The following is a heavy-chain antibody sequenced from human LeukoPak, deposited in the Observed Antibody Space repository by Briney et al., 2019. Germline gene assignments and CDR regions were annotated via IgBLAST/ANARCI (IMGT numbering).Heavy chain of an antibody. J-gene: IGHJ4*02. CDR1: GFTFSSYG. D-gene: IGHD1-26*01. CDR3: AKDPVRWELRDAGYYFDY. CDR2: IRYDGSNK. V-gene: IGHV3-30*02. Sequence: QSGGSLRLSCAASGFTFSSYGMHWVRQAPGKGLEWVAFIRYDGSNKYYADSVKGRFTISRDNSKNTLYLQMDSLRAEDTAVYYCAKDPVRWELRDAGYYFDYWGQGTLVTVSS.